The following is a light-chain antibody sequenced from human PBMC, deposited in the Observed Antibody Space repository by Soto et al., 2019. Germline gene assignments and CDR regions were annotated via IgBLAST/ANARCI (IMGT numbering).Light chain of an antibody. J-gene: IGLJ1*01. CDR3: AAWEDSLSGSYV. Sequence: QPVLTQPPSASGTPGQRVSISCSGSSSNIGSNYVYWFQQLPGTAPKLLMYRNNKRPSGVPDRFSGSKSGTSASLAISGLRSEDEADYYCAAWEDSLSGSYVFGTGTKLTVL. CDR2: RNN. V-gene: IGLV1-47*01. CDR1: SSNIGSNY.